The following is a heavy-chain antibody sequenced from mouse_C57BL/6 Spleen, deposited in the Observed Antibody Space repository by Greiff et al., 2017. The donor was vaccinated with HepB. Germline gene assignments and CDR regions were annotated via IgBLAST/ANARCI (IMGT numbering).Heavy chain of an antibody. CDR1: GYTFTSYW. J-gene: IGHJ2*01. Sequence: QVQLQQPGAELVKPGASVKLSCKASGYTFTSYWMQWVKQRPGQGLEWIGEIDPSDSYTNYNQKFKGKATLTVDTSSSTAYMQLSSLTSEDSAVYYCASRGLSTNDWGQGTTLTVSS. V-gene: IGHV1-50*01. D-gene: IGHD1-1*01. CDR3: ASRGLSTND. CDR2: IDPSDSYT.